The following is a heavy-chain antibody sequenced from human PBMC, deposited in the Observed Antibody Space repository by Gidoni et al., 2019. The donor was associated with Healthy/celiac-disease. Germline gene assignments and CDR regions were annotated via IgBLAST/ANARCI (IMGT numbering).Heavy chain of an antibody. V-gene: IGHV4-34*01. Sequence: QVPLQQWPSGLLKPSETLSLTCAVYGWSFSGYYWSWSRQPPGKGLAWMGEINQSGSTNYNPTIKSRVNISVDTSKNQFSLKLSSVTAADTAVYYWARSPLYSSCHLWYFDYWGQGTLVTVSS. CDR2: INQSGST. CDR1: GWSFSGYY. D-gene: IGHD6-6*01. J-gene: IGHJ4*02. CDR3: ARSPLYSSCHLWYFDY.